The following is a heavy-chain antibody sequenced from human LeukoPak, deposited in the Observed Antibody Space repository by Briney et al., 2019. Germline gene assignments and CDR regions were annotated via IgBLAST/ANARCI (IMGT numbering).Heavy chain of an antibody. CDR1: GFTFSSYA. Sequence: GGSLRLSCAASGFTFSSYAMSWGRQPPGKGLEWVSAISGSGGSTYYADSVKGRLTISRDTSKNTLYLQMNSPSAEDTAVYYCARQRITMIVVVRRVGAFDIWGQGTMVTVSS. D-gene: IGHD3-22*01. CDR2: ISGSGGST. V-gene: IGHV3-23*01. CDR3: ARQRITMIVVVRRVGAFDI. J-gene: IGHJ3*02.